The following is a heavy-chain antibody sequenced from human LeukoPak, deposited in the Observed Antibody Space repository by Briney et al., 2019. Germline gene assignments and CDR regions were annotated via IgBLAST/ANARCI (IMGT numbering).Heavy chain of an antibody. CDR1: GFTVSSNY. CDR3: ARDPPLAGGWYYYYYMDV. CDR2: IYSGGST. D-gene: IGHD6-19*01. J-gene: IGHJ6*03. Sequence: PGGSLRLSCAASGFTVSSNYMSWVRQAPGKGLEWVSVIYSGGSTYYADSVKGRFTISRDNSKNTLYLQMNSLRAEDTAVYYCARDPPLAGGWYYYYYMDVWGKGTTVTVSS. V-gene: IGHV3-53*01.